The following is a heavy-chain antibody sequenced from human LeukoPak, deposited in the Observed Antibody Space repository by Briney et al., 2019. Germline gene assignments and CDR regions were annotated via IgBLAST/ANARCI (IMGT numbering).Heavy chain of an antibody. CDR3: AREVWGYSSGWYNFDY. V-gene: IGHV3-11*04. CDR1: GFTFSDYY. J-gene: IGHJ4*02. Sequence: GGSLRLSCAASGFTFSDYYMNWIRQAPGKGLEWVSYIGSSGSAIYYADSVKGRFTISRDNAKNSLYLQMNSLRAEDTAVYYCAREVWGYSSGWYNFDYWGQGTLVTVSS. D-gene: IGHD6-19*01. CDR2: IGSSGSAI.